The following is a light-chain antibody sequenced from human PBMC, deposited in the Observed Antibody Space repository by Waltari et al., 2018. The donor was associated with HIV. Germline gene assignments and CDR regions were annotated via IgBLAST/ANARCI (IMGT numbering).Light chain of an antibody. V-gene: IGKV1-39*01. J-gene: IGKJ2*01. CDR3: QQGYSSPFT. CDR1: QNIIQY. Sequence: DIQMTQSPSSLSDSVGDRVTISCRTSQNIIQYLNWYQQRPGRAPTLLIDTTSRLQSGVPSRFTGGGSGTDFTLTINSLQPEDFATYYCQQGYSSPFTFGPGTKLEIK. CDR2: TTS.